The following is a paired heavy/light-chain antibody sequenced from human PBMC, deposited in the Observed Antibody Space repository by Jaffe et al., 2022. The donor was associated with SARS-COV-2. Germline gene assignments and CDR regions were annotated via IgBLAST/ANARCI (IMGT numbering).Light chain of an antibody. CDR3: QSPDSSGTYV. Sequence: SYELTQPPSVSVSPGQTAWITCSGDALPKQYAYWYQQKPGQAPVLVIYKDSERPSGIPERFSGSSSGSTVTLTISGVQAEDEADYYCQSPDSSGTYVFGTGTKVTVL. CDR1: ALPKQY. V-gene: IGLV3-25*03. CDR2: KDS. J-gene: IGLJ1*01.
Heavy chain of an antibody. Sequence: QVQLVQSGAEVKKPGASVKVSCKASGYTFTSYAMHWVRQAPGQRLEWMGWINAGNGNTKYSQKFQGRVTITRDTSASTAYMELSSLRSEDTAVYYCASERTYYDFWSGYYTGKEADGYGMDVWGQGTTVTVSS. J-gene: IGHJ6*02. V-gene: IGHV1-3*01. CDR1: GYTFTSYA. CDR3: ASERTYYDFWSGYYTGKEADGYGMDV. D-gene: IGHD3-3*01. CDR2: INAGNGNT.